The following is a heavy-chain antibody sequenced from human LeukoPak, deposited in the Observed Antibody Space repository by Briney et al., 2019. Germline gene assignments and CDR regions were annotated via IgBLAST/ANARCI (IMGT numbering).Heavy chain of an antibody. CDR2: IYTSGST. J-gene: IGHJ3*02. V-gene: IGHV4-61*02. Sequence: SETLSLTCTVSGGSISSGSYYWSWIRQPAGKGLEWIGRIYTSGSTNYNPSLKSRVTISVDTSKNQFSLKLGSVTAADTAVYYCARDPGITIFGVVTDDAFDIWGQGTMVTVSS. CDR3: ARDPGITIFGVVTDDAFDI. CDR1: GGSISSGSYY. D-gene: IGHD3-3*01.